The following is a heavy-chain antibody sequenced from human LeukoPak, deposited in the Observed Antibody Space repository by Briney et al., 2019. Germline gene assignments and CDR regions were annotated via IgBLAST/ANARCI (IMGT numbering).Heavy chain of an antibody. CDR2: IWSDGTEK. J-gene: IGHJ4*02. CDR3: ARDAQRGFDYSNSLEY. CDR1: VFTYNHYR. Sequence: PGGSLRLSCTASVFTYNHYRMHWVRQAPGKGLEWVAVIWSDGTEKYYADAVKGRFTVSRDDSSNTLYLQMNKLRGEDTAVYYCARDAQRGFDYSNSLEYWGQGTLVTVSS. D-gene: IGHD4-11*01. V-gene: IGHV3-33*08.